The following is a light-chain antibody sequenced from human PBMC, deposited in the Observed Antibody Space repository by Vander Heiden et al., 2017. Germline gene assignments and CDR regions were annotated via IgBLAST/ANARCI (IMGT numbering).Light chain of an antibody. CDR1: QSVSSY. V-gene: IGKV3-11*01. CDR3: QQRSNWPPIT. Sequence: ESVLTQSPATLSLSPGERATLSCRASQSVSSYLAWYQQKPGQAPRLLIYDASNRATGIPARFSGSGYGTDFTLTISSREPEDFAVYYCQQRSNWPPITFGQGTQLEIK. CDR2: DAS. J-gene: IGKJ5*01.